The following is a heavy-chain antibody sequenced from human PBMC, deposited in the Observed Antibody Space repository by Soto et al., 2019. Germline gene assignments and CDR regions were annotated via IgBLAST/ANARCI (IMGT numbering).Heavy chain of an antibody. Sequence: GGSLRLSCAASGFTFSSYAMHWVRQAPGKGLEWVAVISYDGSNKYSADSVKGRFTISRDNSKNTPYLQMNSLRAEDTAVYYCAREGDGLSYDSSGYCDYWGQGTLVTVSS. CDR2: ISYDGSNK. CDR1: GFTFSSYA. D-gene: IGHD3-22*01. V-gene: IGHV3-30-3*01. CDR3: AREGDGLSYDSSGYCDY. J-gene: IGHJ4*02.